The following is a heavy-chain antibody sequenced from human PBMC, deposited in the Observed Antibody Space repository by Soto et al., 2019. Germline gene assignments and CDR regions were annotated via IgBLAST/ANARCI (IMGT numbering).Heavy chain of an antibody. CDR1: GFTFSSYW. J-gene: IGHJ6*02. D-gene: IGHD5-18*01. Sequence: EVQLVESGGGLVQPGGSLRLSCAASGFTFSSYWMHWVRQAPGKGLVWVSRINSDGSSTSYADSVKGRFTISRDNAKNTLYLQMNSLRAEDTAVYYCARDLHSYGTKQRGIWQDYYYYYGMDVWGQGTTVTVSS. CDR2: INSDGSST. CDR3: ARDLHSYGTKQRGIWQDYYYYYGMDV. V-gene: IGHV3-74*01.